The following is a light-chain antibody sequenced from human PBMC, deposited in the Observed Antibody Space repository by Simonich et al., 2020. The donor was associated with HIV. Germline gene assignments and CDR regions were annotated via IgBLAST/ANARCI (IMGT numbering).Light chain of an antibody. CDR1: QSVSSN. CDR2: GAS. V-gene: IGKV3-15*01. Sequence: EIVMTQSPATLSVSPGERATLSCMASQSVSSNLAWYQQKPGQAPRLLIYGASTRATGIPARFRGSGSGTECTLTISSLQSEDFAVYYCQQYNNWPLTFGGGTKVEIK. CDR3: QQYNNWPLT. J-gene: IGKJ4*01.